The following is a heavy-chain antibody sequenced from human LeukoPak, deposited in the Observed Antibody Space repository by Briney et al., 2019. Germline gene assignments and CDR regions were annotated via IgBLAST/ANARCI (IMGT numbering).Heavy chain of an antibody. Sequence: PGGSLRLSCAASGFTFDDYGMSWVRQAPGKGLEWVSGINWNGGSTGYADSVKDRFTISRDNAKNSLYLQMNSLRAEDTALYYCARDPPHMTTVTRNFDYWGQGTLVTVSS. CDR3: ARDPPHMTTVTRNFDY. CDR1: GFTFDDYG. J-gene: IGHJ4*02. D-gene: IGHD4-17*01. V-gene: IGHV3-20*04. CDR2: INWNGGST.